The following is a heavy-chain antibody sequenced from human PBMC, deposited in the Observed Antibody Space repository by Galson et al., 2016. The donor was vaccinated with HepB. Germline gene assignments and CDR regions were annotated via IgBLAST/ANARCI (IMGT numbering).Heavy chain of an antibody. V-gene: IGHV3-23*01. CDR3: ARDPSYYSGMDV. Sequence: SLRLSCAASGFTFSSCPMSWVRQAPGKGLEWVSSISGSGGSTNYADYVKGRFTISRDNAKNTLYLQMNSLRAEDTAVYYCARDPSYYSGMDVWGQGTTVTVSS. CDR1: GFTFSSCP. J-gene: IGHJ6*02. CDR2: ISGSGGST.